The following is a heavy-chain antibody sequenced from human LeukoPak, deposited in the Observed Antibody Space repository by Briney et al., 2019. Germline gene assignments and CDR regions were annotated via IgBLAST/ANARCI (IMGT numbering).Heavy chain of an antibody. D-gene: IGHD3-10*01. CDR1: GGSSSSYY. J-gene: IGHJ4*02. CDR3: ARRLGSHFDY. V-gene: IGHV4-59*08. CDR2: IYYTGST. Sequence: SETLSRTCTVSGGSSSSYYWNWIRQPPGKGLEWIGYIYYTGSTNYNPSLKSRVTISLDTSKSQFSLKLSSVTAADTAVYYCARRLGSHFDYWGQGTLVTVSS.